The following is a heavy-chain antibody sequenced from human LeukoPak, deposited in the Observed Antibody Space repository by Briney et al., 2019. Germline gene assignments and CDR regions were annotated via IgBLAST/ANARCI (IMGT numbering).Heavy chain of an antibody. CDR3: ARRLGYCSGGSCSRFLNWFDP. D-gene: IGHD2-15*01. CDR2: IYPGDSDP. CDR1: GYNFTSYW. J-gene: IGHJ5*02. Sequence: GESLQISCKGSGYNFTSYWIGWVRQVPGKGLEWMGIIYPGDSDPRYSPSFHGQVPISADKSISTAYLQWSSLKASDTAMYYCARRLGYCSGGSCSRFLNWFDPWGQGTLVTVSS. V-gene: IGHV5-51*01.